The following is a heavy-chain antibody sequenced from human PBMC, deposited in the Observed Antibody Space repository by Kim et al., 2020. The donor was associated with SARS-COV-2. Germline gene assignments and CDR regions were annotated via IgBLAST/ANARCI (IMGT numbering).Heavy chain of an antibody. D-gene: IGHD6-13*01. CDR3: ARWGASSQQLRGFDP. CDR2: TYYRSKWYN. CDR1: GDSVSSNRAA. J-gene: IGHJ5*02. V-gene: IGHV6-1*01. Sequence: SQTLSLTCAISGDSVSSNRAAWNWIRQSPSRGLEWLGRTYYRSKWYNDYAVSVKSRITINPDTSKNQFSLQLNSVTPEDTAVYYCARWGASSQQLRGFDPWGQGTLVTVSS.